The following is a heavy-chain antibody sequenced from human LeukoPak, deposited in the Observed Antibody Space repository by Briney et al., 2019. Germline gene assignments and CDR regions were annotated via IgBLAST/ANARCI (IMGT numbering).Heavy chain of an antibody. CDR3: ARGDHNLYY. D-gene: IGHD1-14*01. Sequence: SETLSLTCAVYGGSFSGYYWSWIRQPPGKGLEWIGEINHSGSTNYNPSLKSRVTISVDTSKNQFSLKLSSVTAADTAVYYCARGDHNLYYWGQGTLVTVSS. V-gene: IGHV4-34*01. CDR2: INHSGST. CDR1: GGSFSGYY. J-gene: IGHJ4*02.